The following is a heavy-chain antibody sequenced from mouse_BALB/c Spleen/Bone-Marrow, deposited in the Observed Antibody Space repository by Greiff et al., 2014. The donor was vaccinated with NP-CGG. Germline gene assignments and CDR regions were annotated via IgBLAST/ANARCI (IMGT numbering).Heavy chain of an antibody. CDR1: GYTFTSYW. CDR3: ARKGISTVIATAYYFDY. V-gene: IGHV1S132*01. Sequence: QVQLQQSVAGLVKPGASVKLSCKTSGYTFTSYWIQWVKQRPGQGLGWIGEIFPGTGTTYYNEKFKDKATLTIDTSSSTAYMQLSSLTSEDSAVYFCARKGISTVIATAYYFDYWGQGSTLTVSS. J-gene: IGHJ2*01. D-gene: IGHD2-4*01. CDR2: IFPGTGTT.